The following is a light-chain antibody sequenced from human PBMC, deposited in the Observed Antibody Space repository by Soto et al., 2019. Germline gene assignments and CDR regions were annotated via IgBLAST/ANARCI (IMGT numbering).Light chain of an antibody. CDR1: QSISNY. V-gene: IGKV1-16*01. J-gene: IGKJ1*01. CDR2: AAS. Sequence: DIQMTQSPSAMSASVGDRVTITCRASQSISNYLAWYQQKPGKAPDLLIYAASTLQSGVPSRFSGSGSGTDFTLTITCLQSEDFATYYCQQYYSYPRTFGQGTKVDIK. CDR3: QQYYSYPRT.